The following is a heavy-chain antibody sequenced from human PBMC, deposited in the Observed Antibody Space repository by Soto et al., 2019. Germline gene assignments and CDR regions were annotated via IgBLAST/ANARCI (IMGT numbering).Heavy chain of an antibody. CDR2: IYVDGTT. CDR3: IKGKVGTDPNWLDL. J-gene: IGHJ5*02. D-gene: IGHD2-21*02. Sequence: EVQLVKSGGGLVQPGGSLRLSCAASGFSVGSSYLYWVRQAPGRGLQWVSSIYVDGTTYYTDSVKGRFSISRDSSKNTLYLQMNSLGAEDTALYYCIKGKVGTDPNWLDLWGQGSLVTVSS. CDR1: GFSVGSSY. V-gene: IGHV3-66*01.